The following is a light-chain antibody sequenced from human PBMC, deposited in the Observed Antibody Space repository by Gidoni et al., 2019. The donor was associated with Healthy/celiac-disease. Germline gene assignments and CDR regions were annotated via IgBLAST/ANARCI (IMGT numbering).Light chain of an antibody. CDR2: GAS. V-gene: IGKV3-20*01. CDR1: QSVSSSY. Sequence: IVVTQSPGTLSLSTGERATLSCRASQSVSSSYLAWYQQKPGQAPRLLIYGASSRATAIPDRFSGSGSGTDVPLTISRLEPEDFAVYYCQQYGSSTPTFGQGTKVEIK. CDR3: QQYGSSTPT. J-gene: IGKJ1*01.